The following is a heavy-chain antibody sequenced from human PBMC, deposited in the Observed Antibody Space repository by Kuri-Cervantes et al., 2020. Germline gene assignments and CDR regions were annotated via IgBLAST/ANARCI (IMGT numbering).Heavy chain of an antibody. CDR3: AREGYYGSGSLYYYYYYYMDV. CDR2: IYSGGST. V-gene: IGHV3-66*01. D-gene: IGHD3-10*01. J-gene: IGHJ6*03. Sequence: GGSLRLSCAASGFTFSDCYMSWIRQAPGKGLEWVSVIYSGGSTYYADSVKGRFTISRDNSKNTLYLQMNSLRAEDTAVYYCAREGYYGSGSLYYYYYYYMDVWGKGTTVTVSS. CDR1: GFTFSDCY.